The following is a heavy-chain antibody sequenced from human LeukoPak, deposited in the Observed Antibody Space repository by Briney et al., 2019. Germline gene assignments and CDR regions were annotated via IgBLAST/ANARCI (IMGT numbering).Heavy chain of an antibody. V-gene: IGHV1-18*04. CDR1: GYTFTSYG. J-gene: IGHJ5*02. Sequence: ASVKVSCKASGYTFTSYGISWVRQAPGQGLGWMGWISAYNGNTNYAQKLQGRVTMTTDTSTSTAYMELRSLRSDDTAVYYCARRPGYSGYDPNWFDPWGQGTLVTVSS. D-gene: IGHD5-12*01. CDR2: ISAYNGNT. CDR3: ARRPGYSGYDPNWFDP.